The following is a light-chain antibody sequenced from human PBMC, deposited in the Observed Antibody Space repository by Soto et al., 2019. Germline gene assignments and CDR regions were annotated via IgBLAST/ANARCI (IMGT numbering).Light chain of an antibody. J-gene: IGKJ1*01. CDR1: QSVSSSY. CDR2: GAS. V-gene: IGKV3-20*01. CDR3: QQYGSSPRT. Sequence: PGERATLSCRASQSVSSSYLAWYQQKPGQAPRLLIYGASTSATGIPDRFSGSGSGTDFTLTISRLEPEDFAVYYCQQYGSSPRTFGQGTKVEIK.